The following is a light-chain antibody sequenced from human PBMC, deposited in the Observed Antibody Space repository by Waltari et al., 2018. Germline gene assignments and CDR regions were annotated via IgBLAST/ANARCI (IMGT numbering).Light chain of an antibody. Sequence: DIQMTQSPSSLSASVGDRVTITCQASQDISNYLNWYQQKPGKAPKLLIYDASNLETGVPSRFSGSGSGTDFTFTISRLQPEDIATYYCQQYDNLPRVTFGQGTKLEIK. CDR1: QDISNY. V-gene: IGKV1-33*01. CDR2: DAS. CDR3: QQYDNLPRVT. J-gene: IGKJ2*01.